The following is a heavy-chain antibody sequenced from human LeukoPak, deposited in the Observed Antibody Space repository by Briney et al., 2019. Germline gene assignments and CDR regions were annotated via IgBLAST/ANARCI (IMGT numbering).Heavy chain of an antibody. CDR1: GGSFSGYY. J-gene: IGHJ3*02. V-gene: IGHV4-34*01. D-gene: IGHD4-17*01. CDR3: ARENPYGDYGHDAFDI. Sequence: SETLSLTCAVYGGSFSGYYWSWIRQPPGKGLEWIGEINHSGSTNYNPSLKSRVTISVDTSKNQFSLKLSSVTAADTAVYYCARENPYGDYGHDAFDIWGQGTMVTVSS. CDR2: INHSGST.